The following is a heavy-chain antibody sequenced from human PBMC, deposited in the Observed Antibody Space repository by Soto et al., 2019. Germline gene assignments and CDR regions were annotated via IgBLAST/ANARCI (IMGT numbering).Heavy chain of an antibody. CDR2: IIPIFGTA. CDR1: GGTFSSYA. Sequence: SVKVACKASGGTFSSYAISWVRQAPGQGLEWMGGIIPIFGTANYAQKFQGRVTITADESTSTAYMELSSLRSEDTAVYYCARAGTVTTYYFDYWGQGTLVTVSS. D-gene: IGHD4-17*01. CDR3: ARAGTVTTYYFDY. V-gene: IGHV1-69*13. J-gene: IGHJ4*02.